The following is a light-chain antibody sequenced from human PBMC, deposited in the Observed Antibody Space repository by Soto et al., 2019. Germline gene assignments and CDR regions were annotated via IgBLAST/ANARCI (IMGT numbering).Light chain of an antibody. CDR2: GAS. CDR1: QSVSSN. V-gene: IGKV3-15*01. J-gene: IGKJ5*01. Sequence: EIVMTQSPATLSVSPGERATLSCRASQSVSSNLAWYQQKPGQAPRLVIYGASSRATGIPVRFSGSGSGTEFTLTISSLQSEDFAVYYCQQYNNWPLTFGQGTRLEIK. CDR3: QQYNNWPLT.